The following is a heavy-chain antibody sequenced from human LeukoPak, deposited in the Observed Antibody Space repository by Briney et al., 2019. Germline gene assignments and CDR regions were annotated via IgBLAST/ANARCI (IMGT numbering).Heavy chain of an antibody. Sequence: GGSLRLSCAASGFTFSSYAMKWVRQAPGKGLEWVSTISGSGASTYYADSVKGRFTISRDNSQNTVYLQMNSLRAEDMALYYCARTRKSGSYRNDASDIWGQGTMVTVSS. CDR2: ISGSGAST. D-gene: IGHD1-26*01. V-gene: IGHV3-23*01. CDR3: ARTRKSGSYRNDASDI. J-gene: IGHJ3*02. CDR1: GFTFSSYA.